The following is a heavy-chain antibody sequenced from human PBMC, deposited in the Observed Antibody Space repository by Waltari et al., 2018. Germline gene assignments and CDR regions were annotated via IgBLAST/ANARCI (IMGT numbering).Heavy chain of an antibody. CDR2: ISAYNGNT. CDR1: GYTFSSYG. J-gene: IGHJ4*02. V-gene: IGHV1-18*01. D-gene: IGHD1-26*01. Sequence: QVQLVQSGAEVKKPGASVKVSCKASGYTFSSYGISWVRQAPGQGLEWMGWISAYNGNTRDAQKFQGRVTMTTDTSTSTGYMELRSLRSDDTAVYYCARDGSGIVGAQDYFDYWGQGTLVTVSS. CDR3: ARDGSGIVGAQDYFDY.